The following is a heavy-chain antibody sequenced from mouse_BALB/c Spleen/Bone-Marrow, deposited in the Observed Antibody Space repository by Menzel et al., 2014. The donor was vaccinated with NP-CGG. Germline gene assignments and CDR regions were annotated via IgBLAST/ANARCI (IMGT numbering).Heavy chain of an antibody. CDR2: ISSGGSYT. D-gene: IGHD1-2*01. CDR3: TKLLRLRKYFDV. CDR1: GFTLSGYN. V-gene: IGHV5-6-4*01. J-gene: IGHJ1*01. Sequence: EVHLVESGGGLVKPGGSLKLPCAASGFTLSGYNMSWVRQTPEKRLEWVATISSGGSYTYYLDSVKGRFTISRDNAENTLYLQMSSLKSEDTAMYYCTKLLRLRKYFDVWGAGTTVTVSS.